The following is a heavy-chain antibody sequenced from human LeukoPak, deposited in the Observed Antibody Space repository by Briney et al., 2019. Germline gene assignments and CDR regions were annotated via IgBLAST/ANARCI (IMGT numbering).Heavy chain of an antibody. CDR3: ARDLIVGTTYFDY. J-gene: IGHJ4*02. V-gene: IGHV3-74*01. Sequence: PGGSLRLSCAASGFTLSSYYMSWVRQAPGKGLVWVSRINTDGSSTSYADPVKGRFTISRDNAKNTLYLQMNSLRAEDTAVYYCARDLIVGTTYFDYWGQGTLVTVSS. CDR2: INTDGSST. CDR1: GFTLSSYY. D-gene: IGHD1-26*01.